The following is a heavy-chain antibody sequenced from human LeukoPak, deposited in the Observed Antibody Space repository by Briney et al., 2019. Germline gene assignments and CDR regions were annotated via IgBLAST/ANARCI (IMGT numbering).Heavy chain of an antibody. CDR2: IYYSGST. J-gene: IGHJ5*02. CDR3: ARVRRDGYNRSNWFDP. D-gene: IGHD5-24*01. CDR1: GDSISSGDYY. Sequence: PSQTLSLTCTVSGDSISSGDYYWSWIRQPPGKGLEWIGYIYYSGSTYYNPSLKGRVTISVDTSKNQFSLKLSSVTAADTAVYYCARVRRDGYNRSNWFDPWGQGTLVTVSA. V-gene: IGHV4-30-4*01.